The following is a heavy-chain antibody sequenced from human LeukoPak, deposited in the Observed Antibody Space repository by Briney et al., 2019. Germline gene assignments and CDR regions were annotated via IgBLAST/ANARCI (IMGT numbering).Heavy chain of an antibody. V-gene: IGHV3-20*04. CDR2: INWNGGST. D-gene: IGHD6-19*01. Sequence: GGSLRLSCAASGFTFDDYGMSWVRQAPGKGLEWVSGINWNGGSTGYADSVKGRFTISRDNAKNSLYLQMNSLRAEDTASYYCARGYSSGWYGDYWGQGTLVTVSS. CDR3: ARGYSSGWYGDY. J-gene: IGHJ4*02. CDR1: GFTFDDYG.